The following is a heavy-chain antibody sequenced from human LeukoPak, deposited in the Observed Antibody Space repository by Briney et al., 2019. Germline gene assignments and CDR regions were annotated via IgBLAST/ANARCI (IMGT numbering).Heavy chain of an antibody. CDR3: AREGCSGGSCYVENYYYYMDV. J-gene: IGHJ6*03. Sequence: PGGSLRLSCAASGFTFSSHWMSWVRQAAGKGLEWVANIKQDGSEKYYVDSVKGRFTISRDNAKNSLYLQMNSLRAEDTAVYYCAREGCSGGSCYVENYYYYMDVWGKGTTVTVSS. CDR2: IKQDGSEK. CDR1: GFTFSSHW. D-gene: IGHD2-15*01. V-gene: IGHV3-7*01.